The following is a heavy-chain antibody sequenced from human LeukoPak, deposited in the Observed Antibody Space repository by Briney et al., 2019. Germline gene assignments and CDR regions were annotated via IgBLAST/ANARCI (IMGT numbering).Heavy chain of an antibody. V-gene: IGHV3-7*03. CDR3: ARGGGLDV. CDR2: INHNGNVN. Sequence: HPGGSLRLSFPAFGFTFRSYGWNWARQAPGRGLEWVASINHNGNVNYYVDSVKGRFTISRDNAKNSLYLQMSNLRAEDTAVYFCARGGGLDVWGQGATVTVSS. CDR1: GFTFRSYG. D-gene: IGHD3-16*01. J-gene: IGHJ6*02.